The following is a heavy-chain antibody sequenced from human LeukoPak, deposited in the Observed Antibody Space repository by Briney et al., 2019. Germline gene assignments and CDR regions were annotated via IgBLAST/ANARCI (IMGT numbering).Heavy chain of an antibody. CDR2: LNGNGDTT. Sequence: GGSLRLSFVPSGFNLRTYGMDWIRQAPGKWLEKVSTLNGNGDTTHYADSVKGRFTISRDNSKNSLYLKMNSLRAEDTAVYFCARDWGYERTHAFYIWGQGTMVTVSS. J-gene: IGHJ3*02. V-gene: IGHV3-23*01. CDR1: GFNLRTYG. D-gene: IGHD2-2*01. CDR3: ARDWGYERTHAFYI.